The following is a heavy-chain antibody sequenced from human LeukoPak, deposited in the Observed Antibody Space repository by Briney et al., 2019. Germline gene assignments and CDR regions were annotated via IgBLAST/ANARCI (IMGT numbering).Heavy chain of an antibody. Sequence: SETLSLTCTVSGCSISSSSYYWGWIRQPPGKGLERIRSSYYSGSTYYNPSRMSRVTITVDTSKNQFSIKLSSVTAAESAVYYCARQGPSGYDFWSGYNRAGGRGDYMDVWGKGTTVTVSS. CDR2: SYYSGST. CDR3: ARQGPSGYDFWSGYNRAGGRGDYMDV. V-gene: IGHV4-39*01. J-gene: IGHJ6*03. CDR1: GCSISSSSYY. D-gene: IGHD3-3*01.